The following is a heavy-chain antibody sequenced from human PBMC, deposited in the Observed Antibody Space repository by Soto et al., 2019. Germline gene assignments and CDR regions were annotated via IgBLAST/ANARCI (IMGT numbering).Heavy chain of an antibody. CDR3: VITRGGGGYAIWSFAS. V-gene: IGHV3-23*01. CDR2: IHGDGDYM. J-gene: IGHJ2*01. Sequence: EVQLLDSGGGLVQPGGSLRLSCAASGFTFSCCAMSWVRQAPGKGLEWVSTIHGDGDYMQYTDSVKGRFTISRDNSRNTLYLKRDSLRVDDTAVYSCVITRGGGGYAIWSFASWGRGTVVTVSS. D-gene: IGHD1-26*01. CDR1: GFTFSCCA.